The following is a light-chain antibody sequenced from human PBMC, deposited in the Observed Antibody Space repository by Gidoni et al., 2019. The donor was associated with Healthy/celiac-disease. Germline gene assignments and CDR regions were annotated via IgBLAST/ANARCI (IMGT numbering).Light chain of an antibody. Sequence: QSALPQPASVSGSPGQSITISCTGTSSDVGGYNYVSWYTQHPGNAPKLMIYEVSNRPSGVSNRFSGSKSGNTSSLTLSGLQAEDEADYYCSSYTSSSTLVFGGGTKLTVL. J-gene: IGLJ3*02. CDR2: EVS. CDR1: SSDVGGYNY. V-gene: IGLV2-14*01. CDR3: SSYTSSSTLV.